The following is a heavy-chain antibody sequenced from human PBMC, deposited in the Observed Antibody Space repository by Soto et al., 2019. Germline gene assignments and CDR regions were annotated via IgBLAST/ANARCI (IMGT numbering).Heavy chain of an antibody. Sequence: QVQLVQSGAEVKKPGASVKVSCKASGYTFTSYGISWVRQAPGQGLEWMGWISAYNGNTNYAQKPQGRVTMTTDTSPSTAYMELRSLRSDDTAVYYCARDPGGSGSYYRSYYGMDVWGQGTTVTVSS. CDR1: GYTFTSYG. D-gene: IGHD3-10*01. CDR3: ARDPGGSGSYYRSYYGMDV. J-gene: IGHJ6*02. V-gene: IGHV1-18*01. CDR2: ISAYNGNT.